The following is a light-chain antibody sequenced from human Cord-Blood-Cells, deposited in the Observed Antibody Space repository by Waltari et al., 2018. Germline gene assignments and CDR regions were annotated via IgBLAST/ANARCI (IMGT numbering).Light chain of an antibody. CDR2: AAS. V-gene: IGKV1-39*01. CDR1: QSISSY. Sequence: DIQMTQSPSSLSASVGDRVTITCRASQSISSYLNWYHQKPGKAPKLLIYAASSLQSGVPSRFSGSGSVTDFTLTISSLQPEDFATYYCQQSYSTPYSFGQGTKREIK. CDR3: QQSYSTPYS. J-gene: IGKJ2*03.